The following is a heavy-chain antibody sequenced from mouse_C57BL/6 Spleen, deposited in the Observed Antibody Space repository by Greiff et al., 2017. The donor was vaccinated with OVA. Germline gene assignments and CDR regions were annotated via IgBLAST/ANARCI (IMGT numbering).Heavy chain of an antibody. CDR2: IDPSDSYT. D-gene: IGHD4-1*01. J-gene: IGHJ4*01. V-gene: IGHV1-50*01. Sequence: VKLQQPGAELVKPGASVKLSCKASGYTFTSYWMQWVKQRPGQGLEWIGEIDPSDSYTNYNQKFKGKATLTVDTSSSTAYMQLSSLTSEDSAVYYCARLTGTGENAMDYWGQGTSVTVSS. CDR3: ARLTGTGENAMDY. CDR1: GYTFTSYW.